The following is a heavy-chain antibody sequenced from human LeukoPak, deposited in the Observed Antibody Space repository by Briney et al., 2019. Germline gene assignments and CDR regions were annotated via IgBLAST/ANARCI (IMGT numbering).Heavy chain of an antibody. J-gene: IGHJ5*01. CDR1: GFSVSNNY. Sequence: AGGSLRLSCVVSGFSVSNNYVSWVRQAPGKGLEWVSVIYSGNTIKYADSAKGRFTISRDNSKNTVYLQMSSLRAEDTALYYCATIGTGDYRDDSWGQGTLVTVSS. CDR2: IYSGNTI. CDR3: ATIGTGDYRDDS. V-gene: IGHV3-66*01. D-gene: IGHD3/OR15-3a*01.